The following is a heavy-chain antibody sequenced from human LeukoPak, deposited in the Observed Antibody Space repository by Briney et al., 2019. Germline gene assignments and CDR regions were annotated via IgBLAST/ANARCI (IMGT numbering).Heavy chain of an antibody. V-gene: IGHV1-69*05. CDR1: GGTFSSYA. CDR3: ASSGNDSGYGPDFDY. J-gene: IGHJ4*02. Sequence: SVKVSCKAPGGTFSSYAISWVRQAPGQGLEWMGRIIPIFGTANYAQKFQGRVTITTDESTSTAYMELSSLRSEDTAVYYCASSGNDSGYGPDFDYWGQGTLVTVSS. D-gene: IGHD5-12*01. CDR2: IIPIFGTA.